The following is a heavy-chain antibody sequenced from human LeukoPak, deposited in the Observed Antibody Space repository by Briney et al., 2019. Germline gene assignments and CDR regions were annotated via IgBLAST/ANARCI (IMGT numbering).Heavy chain of an antibody. CDR1: GGTFSSYA. D-gene: IGHD3-22*01. CDR3: ARGGYYDSSGYPRGGDY. V-gene: IGHV1-18*01. J-gene: IGHJ4*02. CDR2: ISAYNGNT. Sequence: ASVKVSCKASGGTFSSYAISWVRQAPGQGLEWMGWISAYNGNTNYAQKLQGRVTMTTDTSTSTAYMELRSLRSDDTAVYYCARGGYYDSSGYPRGGDYWGQGTLVTVSS.